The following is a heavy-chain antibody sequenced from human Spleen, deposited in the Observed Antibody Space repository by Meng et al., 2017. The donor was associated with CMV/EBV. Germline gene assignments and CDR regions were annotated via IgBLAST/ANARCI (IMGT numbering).Heavy chain of an antibody. V-gene: IGHV6-1*01. D-gene: IGHD6-19*01. J-gene: IGHJ5*02. CDR2: TCNRYKWYN. CDR1: GHSGSSHSVA. CDR3: ARAEQFSYSPYSSDWWFDP. Sequence: HVQLRRSAPGPGKPQQPVPLSFALSGHSGSSHSVAWNWSRMSPSRGLGWLGRTCNRYKWYNDYAVSVKSRITITPDTSKNQFSLQLNSVTPEDTAVYYCARAEQFSYSPYSSDWWFDPWGQGTLVTVSS.